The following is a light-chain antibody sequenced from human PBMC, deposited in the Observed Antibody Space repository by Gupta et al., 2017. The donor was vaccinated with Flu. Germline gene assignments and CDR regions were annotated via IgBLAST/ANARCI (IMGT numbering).Light chain of an antibody. CDR1: NVIKNF. CDR3: HQYKSSPYT. V-gene: IGKV1-33*01. CDR2: DAS. J-gene: IGKJ2*01. Sequence: SVEGRIPTSCQASNVIKNFLVWYQQKPGQAPKVLIYDASNRATGVPDRFSGGGSGTDFTLAISSLEPEDIAIFYCHQYKSSPYTFGQGTKVEIK.